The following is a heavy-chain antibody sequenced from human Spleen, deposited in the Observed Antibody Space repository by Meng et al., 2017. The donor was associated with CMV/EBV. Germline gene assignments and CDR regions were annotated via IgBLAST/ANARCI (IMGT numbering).Heavy chain of an antibody. CDR3: AREVGATDYYYYGMDV. CDR2: FDPEDGET. Sequence: ASVKVSCKVSGYTLTELSMHWVRQAPGKGLEWMGGFDPEDGETIYAQKFQGRVTMTEDTSTDTAYMELSRLRSDDTAVYYCAREVGATDYYYYGMDVWGQGTTVTVSS. J-gene: IGHJ6*02. D-gene: IGHD1-26*01. CDR1: GYTLTELS. V-gene: IGHV1-24*01.